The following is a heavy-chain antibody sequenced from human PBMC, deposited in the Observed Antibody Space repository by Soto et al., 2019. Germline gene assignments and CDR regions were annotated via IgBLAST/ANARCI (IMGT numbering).Heavy chain of an antibody. J-gene: IGHJ6*02. CDR1: GYSFTSYW. V-gene: IGHV5-51*01. D-gene: IGHD6-13*01. CDR2: IYPGDSDT. Sequence: PGESLKISCKGSGYSFTSYWIGWVRQMPGKGLEWMGIIYPGDSDTRYSPSFQGQVTISADKSISTAYLQWSSLKASDTAMYYCARQESSSRWYYYYGMDVWGQGTTVTVSS. CDR3: ARQESSSRWYYYYGMDV.